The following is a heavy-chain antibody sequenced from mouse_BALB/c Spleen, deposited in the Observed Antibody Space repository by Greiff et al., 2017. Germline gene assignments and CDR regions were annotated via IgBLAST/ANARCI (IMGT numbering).Heavy chain of an antibody. CDR2: ISSGGSYT. Sequence: EVKLMESGGGLVKPGGSLKLSCAASGFTFSSYAMSWVRQSPEKRLEWVAEISSGGSYTYYPDSVKGRFTISRDNAKNTLYLQMSSLRSEDTAMYYCASQVFYDYDPFAYWGQGTLVTVSA. J-gene: IGHJ3*01. V-gene: IGHV5-9-4*01. CDR1: GFTFSSYA. CDR3: ASQVFYDYDPFAY. D-gene: IGHD2-4*01.